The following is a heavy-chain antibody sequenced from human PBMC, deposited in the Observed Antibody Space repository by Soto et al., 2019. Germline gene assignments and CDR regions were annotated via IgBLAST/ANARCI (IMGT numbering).Heavy chain of an antibody. J-gene: IGHJ6*02. CDR2: IYHSGST. CDR3: SRDGGRFYAMDV. D-gene: IGHD3-3*01. CDR1: GDSINSYY. Sequence: SETSLTCTVSGDSINSYYWSWIRQPPGKGLEWIGNIYHSGSTKYNPSLKSRVTISVDTSKTHFSLRLSSVTAADTAVYYCSRDGGRFYAMDVWGQGTTVPVAS. V-gene: IGHV4-59*01.